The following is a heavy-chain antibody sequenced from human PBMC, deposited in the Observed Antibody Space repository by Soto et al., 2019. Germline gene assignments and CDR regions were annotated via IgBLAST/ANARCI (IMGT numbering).Heavy chain of an antibody. J-gene: IGHJ4*02. CDR2: IYSGGST. CDR3: ARSGYSYGPFDY. V-gene: IGHV3-53*01. D-gene: IGHD5-18*01. Sequence: EVQLVESGGGLIQPGGSLRLSCAASGFTVSSTYMSWVRQAPGKGLEWVSVIYSGGSTYYADSVKGRFTISRDNSKNTRYVQMNSLRAEDTAVYYCARSGYSYGPFDYWGQGTLVTVSS. CDR1: GFTVSSTY.